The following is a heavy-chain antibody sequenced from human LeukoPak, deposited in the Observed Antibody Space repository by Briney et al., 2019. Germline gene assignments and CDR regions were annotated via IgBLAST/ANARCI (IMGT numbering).Heavy chain of an antibody. CDR2: INPNSGGT. V-gene: IGHV1-2*02. Sequence: ASVKVSCKASGYTFTGYYMHWVRQAPRQGLEWMGWINPNSGGTNYAQKFQGRVTMTRDTSISTAYMELSRLRSDDTAVYYCARVLYSSSSGWVYWGQGTLVTVSS. J-gene: IGHJ4*02. D-gene: IGHD6-6*01. CDR3: ARVLYSSSSGWVY. CDR1: GYTFTGYY.